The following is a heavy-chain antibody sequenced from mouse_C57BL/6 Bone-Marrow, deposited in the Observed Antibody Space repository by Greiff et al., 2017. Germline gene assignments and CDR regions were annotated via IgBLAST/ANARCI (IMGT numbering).Heavy chain of an antibody. V-gene: IGHV7-3*01. D-gene: IGHD1-1*01. CDR3: STVVAHGYFDV. CDR1: GFTFTDYY. CDR2: IRNKANGYTT. J-gene: IGHJ1*03. Sequence: EVHLVESGGGLVQPGGSLSLSCAASGFTFTDYYMSWVRQPPGKALGWLGFIRNKANGYTTEYSASVKGRFTISRDNSQSILYLQMNALRAEDSAIYYCSTVVAHGYFDVWGTGTTVTVSS.